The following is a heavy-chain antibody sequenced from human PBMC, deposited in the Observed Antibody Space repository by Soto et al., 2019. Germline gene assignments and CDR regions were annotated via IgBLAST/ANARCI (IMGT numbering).Heavy chain of an antibody. CDR3: ARVEGIRITMVRGVISWFDP. CDR2: IYYSGST. J-gene: IGHJ5*02. V-gene: IGHV4-31*03. CDR1: GGSISSGGYY. Sequence: PSETLSLTCTVSGGSISSGGYYWSWIRQHPGKGLEWIGYIYYSGSTYYNPSLKSRVTISVDTSKNQFSLKLSSVTAADTAVYYCARVEGIRITMVRGVISWFDPWGQGTLVTVSS. D-gene: IGHD3-10*01.